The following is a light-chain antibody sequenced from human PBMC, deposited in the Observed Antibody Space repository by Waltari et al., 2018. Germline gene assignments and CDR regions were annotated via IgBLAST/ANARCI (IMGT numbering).Light chain of an antibody. CDR2: DVS. CDR1: SSDIGGYNY. CDR3: SSYAGSNTYVL. Sequence: QAALTQPPSVSGSPGQSVTISCTGTSSDIGGYNYVSWYQQHPGKAPKLMIYDVSKRPSVVSDRFSGSKSGNTASLTISGLQAEDEADYYCSSYAGSNTYVLFGGGTRPTVL. J-gene: IGLJ2*01. V-gene: IGLV2-11*01.